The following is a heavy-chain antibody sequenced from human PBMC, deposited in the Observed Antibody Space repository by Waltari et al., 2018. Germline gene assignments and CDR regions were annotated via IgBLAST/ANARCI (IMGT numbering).Heavy chain of an antibody. D-gene: IGHD1-26*01. CDR2: IRSGASTI. J-gene: IGHJ4*01. V-gene: IGHV3-48*03. CDR1: GFTFRNYE. Sequence: EVQLVESGGGLVQPGGSLRLLCAASGFTFRNYEMNWVRQAPGKGRGWVYYIRSGASTIFYAESVKGRFTISRDNAKNSVYLQMNSLRADDTAIYYCARGEGGANEYWGQGTLVTVSS. CDR3: ARGEGGANEY.